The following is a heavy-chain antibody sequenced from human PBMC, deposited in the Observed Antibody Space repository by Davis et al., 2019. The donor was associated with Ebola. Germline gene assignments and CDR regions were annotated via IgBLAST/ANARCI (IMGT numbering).Heavy chain of an antibody. Sequence: ASVKVSCKASGYTFTSYAMNWVRQAPGQGLEWMGWINTNTGNPTYAQGFTERFVFSLDTSVSTAYLQISSLKAEDTAVYYCARDLVPAAIYYYYGMDVWGQGTTVTVSS. J-gene: IGHJ6*02. V-gene: IGHV7-4-1*02. CDR2: INTNTGNP. CDR1: GYTFTSYA. D-gene: IGHD2-2*01. CDR3: ARDLVPAAIYYYYGMDV.